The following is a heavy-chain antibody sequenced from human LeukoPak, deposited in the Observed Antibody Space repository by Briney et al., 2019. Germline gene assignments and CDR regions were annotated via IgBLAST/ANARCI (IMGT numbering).Heavy chain of an antibody. V-gene: IGHV4-39*07. Sequence: SETLSLTCTVSGDSISSSSYYWGWIRQPPGKGLEWIGSIYYSGSTYYNPSLKSRVTISVDTPKNQFSLKLSSVTAADTAVYYCARLAGYFDYWGQGTLVTVSS. CDR3: ARLAGYFDY. J-gene: IGHJ4*02. D-gene: IGHD6-19*01. CDR2: IYYSGST. CDR1: GDSISSSSYY.